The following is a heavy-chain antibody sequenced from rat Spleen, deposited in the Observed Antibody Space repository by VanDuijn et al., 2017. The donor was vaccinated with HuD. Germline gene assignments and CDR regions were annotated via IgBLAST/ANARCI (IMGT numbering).Heavy chain of an antibody. CDR2: IWGNGNT. CDR1: GFSLSSYG. J-gene: IGHJ3*01. V-gene: IGHV2-13*01. Sequence: QVQLKESGPGLVQPSQTLSLTCTVSGFSLSSYGVIWVRQPPGKGLEWMGLIWGNGNTNYNSALKSRLSISRDTSKSQVLLKMNSLQTEDTAMYFCARWDGSYYYDWYFDFWGQGTLVTVSS. CDR3: ARWDGSYYYDWYFDF. D-gene: IGHD1-12*02.